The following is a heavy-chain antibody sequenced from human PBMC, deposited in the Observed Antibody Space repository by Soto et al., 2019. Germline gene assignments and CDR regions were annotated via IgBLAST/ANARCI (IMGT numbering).Heavy chain of an antibody. V-gene: IGHV4-30-2*01. Sequence: LSLTCAVSGGSISSGGYSWSWIRQPPGKGLEWIGYIYHSGSTYYNPSLKSRVTISVDRSKNQFSLKLSSVTAADTAVYYCARGMTTVTTLDYRGQGTPVTVSS. D-gene: IGHD4-4*01. CDR2: IYHSGST. CDR3: ARGMTTVTTLDY. CDR1: GGSISSGGYS. J-gene: IGHJ4*02.